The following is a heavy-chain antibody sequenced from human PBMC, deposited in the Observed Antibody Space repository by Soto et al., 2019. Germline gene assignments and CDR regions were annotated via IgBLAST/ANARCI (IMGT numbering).Heavy chain of an antibody. CDR2: INAGNGNT. Sequence: ASVKVSCKASGYTFTSYAMHWVRHAPGQRLEWMGWINAGNGNTKYSQKFQGRVTITRDTSASTAYMELSSLRSEDTAVYYCARGVSSSDFDYWGQGTLVTVSS. V-gene: IGHV1-3*01. J-gene: IGHJ4*02. D-gene: IGHD6-6*01. CDR1: GYTFTSYA. CDR3: ARGVSSSDFDY.